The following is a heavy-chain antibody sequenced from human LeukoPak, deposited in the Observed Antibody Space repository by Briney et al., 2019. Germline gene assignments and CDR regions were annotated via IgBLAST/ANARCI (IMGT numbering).Heavy chain of an antibody. Sequence: RTSETLSLTCTVSGGSISSSSYYWGWIRQPPGKGLEWIGSIYYSGNTYYNPSLKSRVTISVDTSKNQFSLKLSSVTAADTAVYFCARIVRNAHTNYYDSSGYSDAFDIWSQATMVTVSS. CDR1: GGSISSSSYY. CDR2: IYYSGNT. V-gene: IGHV4-39*01. CDR3: ARIVRNAHTNYYDSSGYSDAFDI. J-gene: IGHJ3*02. D-gene: IGHD3-22*01.